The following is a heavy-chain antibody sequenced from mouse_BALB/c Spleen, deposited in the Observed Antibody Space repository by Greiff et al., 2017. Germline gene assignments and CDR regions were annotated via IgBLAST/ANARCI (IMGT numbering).Heavy chain of an antibody. Sequence: EVKLVESGGGLVQPGGSLKLSCAASGFTFSSNTMSWVRQTPEKRLEWVAYISNGGGSTYYPDTVKGRFTISRDNAKNTLYLQMSSLKSEDTAMYYCARHYYGNYYAMDYWGQGTSVTVSS. CDR3: ARHYYGNYYAMDY. V-gene: IGHV5-12-2*01. CDR2: ISNGGGST. CDR1: GFTFSSNT. D-gene: IGHD2-1*01. J-gene: IGHJ4*01.